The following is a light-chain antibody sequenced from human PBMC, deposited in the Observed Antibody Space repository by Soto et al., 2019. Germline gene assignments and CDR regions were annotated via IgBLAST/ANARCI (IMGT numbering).Light chain of an antibody. J-gene: IGKJ1*01. CDR3: QQYNSYWWT. Sequence: DIQMTQSPSTLSASVGDRVTITCRASQDINKWLAWYQQKPGQAPKLLISKASNLESGVPSRFSGSGPGPEYTLTISSLQPEDFATYYCQQYNSYWWTFGQGTKVDIK. V-gene: IGKV1-5*03. CDR2: KAS. CDR1: QDINKW.